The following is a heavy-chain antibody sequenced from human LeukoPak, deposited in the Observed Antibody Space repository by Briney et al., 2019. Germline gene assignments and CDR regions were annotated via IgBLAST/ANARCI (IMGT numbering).Heavy chain of an antibody. CDR2: IKQDGSEK. CDR1: GFTFSSYW. J-gene: IGHJ4*02. D-gene: IGHD3-16*02. CDR3: ARVGGRYSPLGY. V-gene: IGHV3-7*01. Sequence: GGSLRLACAASGFTFSSYWMSWVRQAPGKGLEWVANIKQDGSEKYYVDSVKGRFTISRDNDKNSLFLQMTSLRAEDTGVYYCARVGGRYSPLGYWGQGTLVTVSS.